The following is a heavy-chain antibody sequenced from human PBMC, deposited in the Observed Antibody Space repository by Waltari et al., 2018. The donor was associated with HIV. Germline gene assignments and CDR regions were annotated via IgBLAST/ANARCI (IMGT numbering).Heavy chain of an antibody. Sequence: QVQLQESGPGLVKPSQTLSRTCTVSGGSLKTGRYHWNWIRQPAGKGLEWIGRLYTSGNTNYNPSLKSRVTITVDMSKNQFSLRLSSVTASDTGIYYCTRTSTGSDYYYEVDVWGQGTTVTVS. J-gene: IGHJ6*02. CDR1: GGSLKTGRYH. CDR2: LYTSGNT. CDR3: TRTSTGSDYYYEVDV. V-gene: IGHV4-61*02. D-gene: IGHD3-22*01.